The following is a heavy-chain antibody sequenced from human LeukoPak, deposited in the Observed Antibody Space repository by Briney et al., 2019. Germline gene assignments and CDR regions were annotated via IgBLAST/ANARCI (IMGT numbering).Heavy chain of an antibody. J-gene: IGHJ4*02. Sequence: PGGSLRLSCAASGFTFSSYAMSWVRQAPGKGLEWVSAISGSGGSTYYADSVKGRFTISRDNSKNTLYLQTNSLRAEDTAVYYCAKAWGMYYYDSSGYPFDYWGQGTLATVSS. CDR2: ISGSGGST. D-gene: IGHD3-22*01. CDR3: AKAWGMYYYDSSGYPFDY. CDR1: GFTFSSYA. V-gene: IGHV3-23*01.